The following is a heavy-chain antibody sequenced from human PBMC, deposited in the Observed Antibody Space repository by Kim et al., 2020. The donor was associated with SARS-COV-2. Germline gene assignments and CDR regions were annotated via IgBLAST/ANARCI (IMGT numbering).Heavy chain of an antibody. CDR1: GFTFSSYE. Sequence: GGSLRLSCAASGFTFSSYEMNWVRQAPGKGLEWVSYISSSGSTIYYADSVKGRFTISRDNAKNSLYLQMNSLRAEDTAVYYCARGHTAMVYYYYYGMDVWGQGTTVTVSS. V-gene: IGHV3-48*03. D-gene: IGHD5-18*01. CDR2: ISSSGSTI. J-gene: IGHJ6*02. CDR3: ARGHTAMVYYYYYGMDV.